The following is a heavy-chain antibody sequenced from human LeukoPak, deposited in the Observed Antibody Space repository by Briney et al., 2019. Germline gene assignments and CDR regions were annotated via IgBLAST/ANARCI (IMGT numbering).Heavy chain of an antibody. J-gene: IGHJ4*02. D-gene: IGHD3-22*01. CDR2: ISDSGGST. Sequence: GGSLRLSCAVSGITLSNYGMSWFRQAPGKGLEWVAGISDSGGSTNYEDSVKGRFTISRDNPKNTLYLQMNSLRAEDTAVYFCAKRGVVIRVILVGFHKEAYYFDSWGQGALVTVSS. V-gene: IGHV3-23*01. CDR3: AKRGVVIRVILVGFHKEAYYFDS. CDR1: GITLSNYG.